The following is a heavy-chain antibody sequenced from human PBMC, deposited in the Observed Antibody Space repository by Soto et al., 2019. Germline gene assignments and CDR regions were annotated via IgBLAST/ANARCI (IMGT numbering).Heavy chain of an antibody. CDR2: ISAYNGNT. CDR1: GGTFSSYA. CDR3: ARIFTVFRTMAV. V-gene: IGHV1-18*01. J-gene: IGHJ6*02. Sequence: ASVKVSCTASGGTFSSYAISWVRQAPGQGLEWMGWISAYNGNTNYAQKLQSRVTMTTETYTSTSYMKLRSRRSDDTAVYYCARIFTVFRTMAVWGQGTTVTVSS. D-gene: IGHD3-3*01.